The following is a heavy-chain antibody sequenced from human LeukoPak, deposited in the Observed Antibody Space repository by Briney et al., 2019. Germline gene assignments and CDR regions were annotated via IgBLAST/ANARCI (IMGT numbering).Heavy chain of an antibody. Sequence: GGSLRLSCAASGFTFSSYSMNWVSQPPGKGLEWVSSISSSSSYIYYADSVKRRFTISRDNAKNSLYLQMNSLRAEDTAVYYCARASIAAAGTRPGFDYWGQGTLVTVSS. V-gene: IGHV3-21*01. CDR3: ARASIAAAGTRPGFDY. J-gene: IGHJ4*02. CDR2: ISSSSSYI. CDR1: GFTFSSYS. D-gene: IGHD6-13*01.